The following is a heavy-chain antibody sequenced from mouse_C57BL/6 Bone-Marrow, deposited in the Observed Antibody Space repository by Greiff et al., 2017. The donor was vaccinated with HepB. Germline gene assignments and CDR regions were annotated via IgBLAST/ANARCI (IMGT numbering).Heavy chain of an antibody. CDR1: GYSITSDY. CDR2: IRDSGST. Sequence: EVKLMESGPGLAKPSQTLSLTCSVTGYSITSDYWNWIRKFPGNNLEYMGYIRDSGSTYYNPSLKSRISITRDTSKNQYYLQLKSVTTKDTATYYCAIVQAGTRNFDYWGQGTTLTVSS. J-gene: IGHJ2*01. CDR3: AIVQAGTRNFDY. D-gene: IGHD4-1*01. V-gene: IGHV3-8*01.